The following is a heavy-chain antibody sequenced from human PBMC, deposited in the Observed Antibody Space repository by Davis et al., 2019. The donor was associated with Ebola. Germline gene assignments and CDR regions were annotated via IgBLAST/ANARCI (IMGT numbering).Heavy chain of an antibody. CDR1: GFTFSAHS. D-gene: IGHD3-3*01. J-gene: IGHJ3*02. CDR3: ARDIGGGDAFDI. CDR2: ISSSSSYI. V-gene: IGHV3-21*01. Sequence: GGSLRLSCAASGFTFSAHSMNWVRQAPGKGLEWVSSISSSSSYIYYADSVKGRFTISRDNAKNSLYLQMNSLRAEDTAVYYCARDIGGGDAFDIWGQGTMVTVSS.